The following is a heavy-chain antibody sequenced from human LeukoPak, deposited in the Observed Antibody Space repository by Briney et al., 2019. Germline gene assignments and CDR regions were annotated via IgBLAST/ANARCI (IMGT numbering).Heavy chain of an antibody. D-gene: IGHD3-10*02. V-gene: IGHV4-34*01. CDR3: ARGSMRMFVAPYFDY. CDR1: GGSFSGYY. Sequence: KTSETLSLTCAVYGGSFSGYYWSWIRQPPGKGLEWIGEINHSGSTNYNPSLKSRVTISVDTSKNQFSLKLSSVTAADTAVYYCARGSMRMFVAPYFDYWGQGTLVTVSS. CDR2: INHSGST. J-gene: IGHJ4*02.